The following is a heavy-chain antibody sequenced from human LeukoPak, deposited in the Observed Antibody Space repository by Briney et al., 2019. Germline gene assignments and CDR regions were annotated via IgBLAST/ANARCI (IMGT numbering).Heavy chain of an antibody. D-gene: IGHD5-12*01. J-gene: IGHJ4*02. CDR3: ARVGGPVGYSGY. Sequence: PSETLSLTCSVSNYSISTDYYWGWIRQPPGKGLEWIGTMYHSGSTYYNPSLKSRVTISVDTSKNQFSLKLSSVTAADTAVYYCARVGGPVGYSGYWGQGTLVTVSS. CDR1: NYSISTDYY. V-gene: IGHV4-38-2*02. CDR2: MYHSGST.